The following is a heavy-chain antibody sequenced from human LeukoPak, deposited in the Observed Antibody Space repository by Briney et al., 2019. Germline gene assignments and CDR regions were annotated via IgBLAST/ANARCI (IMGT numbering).Heavy chain of an antibody. Sequence: ASVTVSCTASGYTFTSYAMHWVRQAPGQRLEWMGWINAGNGNTKYSQKFQGRVTITRDTSASTAYMELSSLRSEDTAVYYCARDGGYYYDSSGYYNPFDYWGQGTLVTVSS. CDR3: ARDGGYYYDSSGYYNPFDY. CDR2: INAGNGNT. V-gene: IGHV1-3*01. CDR1: GYTFTSYA. J-gene: IGHJ4*02. D-gene: IGHD3-22*01.